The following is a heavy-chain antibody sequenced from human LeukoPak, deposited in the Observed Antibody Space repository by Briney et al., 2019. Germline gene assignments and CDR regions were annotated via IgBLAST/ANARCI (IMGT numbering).Heavy chain of an antibody. D-gene: IGHD3-22*01. CDR1: RGTFSSYA. V-gene: IGHV1-69*13. CDR3: ASRGGDYYDSSGYYLGY. Sequence: SVKVSCKASRGTFSSYAISWVRQAPGQGLEWMGGIIPIFGTANYAQKFQGRVTITADESTSTAYMELSSLRSEDTAVYYCASRGGDYYDSSGYYLGYWGQGTLVTVSS. CDR2: IIPIFGTA. J-gene: IGHJ4*02.